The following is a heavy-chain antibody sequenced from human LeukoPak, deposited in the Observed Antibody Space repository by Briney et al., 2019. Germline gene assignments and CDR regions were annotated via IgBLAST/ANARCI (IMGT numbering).Heavy chain of an antibody. D-gene: IGHD6-13*01. CDR1: GGSFSGYY. V-gene: IGHV4-34*01. CDR2: INHSGST. Sequence: PSETLSLTCAVYGGSFSGYYWSCIRQLPGKGLEWIGEINHSGSTNYNPSLKSRVTISVDTSKNQFSLKLSSVTAADTAVYYCARVRAAAGRSGFDYWGQGTLVTVSS. CDR3: ARVRAAAGRSGFDY. J-gene: IGHJ4*02.